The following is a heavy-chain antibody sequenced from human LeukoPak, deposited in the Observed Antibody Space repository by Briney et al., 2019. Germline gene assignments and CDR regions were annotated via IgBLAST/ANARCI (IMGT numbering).Heavy chain of an antibody. D-gene: IGHD3-10*01. J-gene: IGHJ4*02. V-gene: IGHV3-21*01. CDR2: ISASSAYM. CDR3: ARDFSETPGV. Sequence: PGGSLRLSCAASGFTFSSYAMNWVRQAPGKGLEWVSSISASSAYMYYAASVKGRHTISRDNAKNSLYLQMNSLRAEDTAVYYCARDFSETPGVWGQGTLVTVSS. CDR1: GFTFSSYA.